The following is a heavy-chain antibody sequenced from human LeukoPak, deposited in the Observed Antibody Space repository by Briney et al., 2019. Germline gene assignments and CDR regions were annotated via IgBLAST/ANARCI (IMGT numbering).Heavy chain of an antibody. J-gene: IGHJ4*02. CDR2: ISGSGGST. CDR3: AKDGPYYDYVWGSPYYFDY. Sequence: GGSLRLSCAASGFTFSSYAMSWVRQAPGKGLEWVSAISGSGGSTYYADSVKGRFTISRDNSKNTLYLQMNSLRAEDTAVYYCAKDGPYYDYVWGSPYYFDYWGQGTLVTVSS. CDR1: GFTFSSYA. V-gene: IGHV3-23*01. D-gene: IGHD3-16*01.